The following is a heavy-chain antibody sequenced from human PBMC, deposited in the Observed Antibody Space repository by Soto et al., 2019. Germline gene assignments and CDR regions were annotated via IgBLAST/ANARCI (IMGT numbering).Heavy chain of an antibody. CDR2: IYYSGST. CDR3: AALMITFGEHDY. J-gene: IGHJ4*02. CDR1: GGSISSYY. D-gene: IGHD3-16*01. V-gene: IGHV4-59*01. Sequence: SETLSLTCTVSGGSISSYYWSWIRQPPGKGLEWIGYIYYSGSTNYNPSLKSRVTISVDTSKNQFSLKLSSVTAADTAVYYCAALMITFGEHDYWGQGTLVTVSS.